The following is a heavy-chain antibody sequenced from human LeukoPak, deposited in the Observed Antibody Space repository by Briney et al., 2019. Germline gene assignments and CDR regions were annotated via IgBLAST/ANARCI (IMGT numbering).Heavy chain of an antibody. J-gene: IGHJ5*02. CDR2: ISYDGSNK. V-gene: IGHV3-30-3*01. CDR1: GFTFSSYA. D-gene: IGHD1-1*01. CDR3: ARDRDQLEPSWFDP. Sequence: PGGSLRLSCAASGFTFSSYAMDWVREAPGKGLEWVAVISYDGSNKYYADSVKGRFTISRDNSKNTLYLQMNSLRAEDTAVYYCARDRDQLEPSWFDPWGEGTLVSVSS.